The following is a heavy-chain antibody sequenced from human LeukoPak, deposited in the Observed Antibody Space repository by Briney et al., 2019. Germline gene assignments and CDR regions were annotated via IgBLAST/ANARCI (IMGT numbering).Heavy chain of an antibody. D-gene: IGHD1-26*01. V-gene: IGHV3-7*01. CDR3: ARVQWELRGVGSYFEY. J-gene: IGHJ4*02. CDR2: IKQDGSEK. Sequence: GGSLRLSCVVSGFTFSNYWMSWVRQAPGKGLQWVANIKQDGSEKYYVDSVKGRFTMSRDNAKNSLYLQMNSLRAEDTAVYYCARVQWELRGVGSYFEYWGQGALVTVS. CDR1: GFTFSNYW.